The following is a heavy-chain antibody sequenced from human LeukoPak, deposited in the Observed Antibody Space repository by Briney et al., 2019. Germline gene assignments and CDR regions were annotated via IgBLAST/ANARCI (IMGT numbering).Heavy chain of an antibody. Sequence: GGSLRLSCAASGFMFSGYWMTWVRQAPGKGLEWVANIKEDGSVKNYVDSVKGRFTISRDNAQNSVYLQMTSLRVEDTAVYYCAKVRRGSSGGPYYYYMDVWGKGTTVTVSS. V-gene: IGHV3-7*01. CDR3: AKVRRGSSGGPYYYYMDV. D-gene: IGHD1-26*01. CDR2: IKEDGSVK. CDR1: GFMFSGYW. J-gene: IGHJ6*03.